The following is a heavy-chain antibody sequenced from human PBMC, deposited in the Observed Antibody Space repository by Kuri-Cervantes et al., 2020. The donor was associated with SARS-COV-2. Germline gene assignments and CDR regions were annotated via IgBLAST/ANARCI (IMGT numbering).Heavy chain of an antibody. Sequence: SETLSLTCTVSGGSISSYYWSWIRQPPGKGLEWIGYIYYSGSTNYNPSLKSRVTISVDTSKNQFSLKLSSVTAADTAVYYCARVMLEVTAFDIWGQGTMVTVSS. V-gene: IGHV4-59*08. CDR2: IYYSGST. D-gene: IGHD3-16*01. J-gene: IGHJ3*02. CDR3: ARVMLEVTAFDI. CDR1: GGSISSYY.